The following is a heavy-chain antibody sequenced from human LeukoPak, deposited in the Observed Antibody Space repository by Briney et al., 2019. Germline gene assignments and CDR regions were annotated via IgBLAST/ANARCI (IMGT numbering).Heavy chain of an antibody. Sequence: PSETLSLTCTVSGGSISSYYWSWIRQPPGKGLEWIGYIYYSGSTNYNPSLKSRVTISVDTSKNQFFLKLSSVTAADTAVYYCARQSLSITIFGAPPDYFDYWGQGTLVTVSS. V-gene: IGHV4-59*08. CDR3: ARQSLSITIFGAPPDYFDY. CDR2: IYYSGST. D-gene: IGHD3-3*01. CDR1: GGSISSYY. J-gene: IGHJ4*02.